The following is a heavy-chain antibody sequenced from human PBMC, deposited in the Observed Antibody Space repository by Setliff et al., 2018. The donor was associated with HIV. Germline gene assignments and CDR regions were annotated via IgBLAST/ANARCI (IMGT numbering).Heavy chain of an antibody. D-gene: IGHD5-12*01. CDR3: ARDGGRDGYGFALDY. CDR1: GFTFSSYD. V-gene: IGHV3-13*01. J-gene: IGHJ4*02. Sequence: PGGSLRLSCAASGFTFSSYDMHWVRQATGKGLEWVSAIGTAGDTYYPGSVKGRFTISRENAKNSLYLQMNSLRVGDTAVYYCARDGGRDGYGFALDYWGQGTLVTVSS. CDR2: IGTAGDT.